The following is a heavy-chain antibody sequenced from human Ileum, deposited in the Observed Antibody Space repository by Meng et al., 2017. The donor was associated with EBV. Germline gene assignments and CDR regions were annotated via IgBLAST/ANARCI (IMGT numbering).Heavy chain of an antibody. J-gene: IGHJ4*01. CDR3: ARVERGVKFDK. V-gene: IGHV1-3*01. CDR1: VYTCSNYA. CDR2: INADNGNT. Sequence: QVQLLPSGAEVKKPWASVQLSCKACVYTCSNYAIHWVRQAPGQRPEWMGWINADNGNTKYSQKFQGRVTITRNTPASTVYMDVRSLRSEDTAVYFCARVERGVKFDKWGQGTLVTVSS. D-gene: IGHD2-21*01.